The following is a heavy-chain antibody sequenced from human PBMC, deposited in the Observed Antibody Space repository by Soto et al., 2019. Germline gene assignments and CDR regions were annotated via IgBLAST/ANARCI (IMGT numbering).Heavy chain of an antibody. CDR2: MNPNSGNT. CDR3: ARAPIFGAPDDY. J-gene: IGHJ4*02. Sequence: QVQLEQSGAEVKKPGASVKVSCKASGYTFTSYDINWVRQATGQGPEWMGWMNPNSGNTGYAQKFQGRVTMTRNTSISTAYMELSSLRSEDTAVYYCARAPIFGAPDDYWGQGTLVTVSS. V-gene: IGHV1-8*01. CDR1: GYTFTSYD. D-gene: IGHD3-3*01.